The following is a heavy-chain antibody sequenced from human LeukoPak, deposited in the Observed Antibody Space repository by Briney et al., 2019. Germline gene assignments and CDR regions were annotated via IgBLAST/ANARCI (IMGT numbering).Heavy chain of an antibody. D-gene: IGHD6-13*01. CDR2: ISYDGSNK. Sequence: GGSLRLSCAASGFTFSSYAMHWVRQAPGKGLEWVAVISYDGSNKYYADSVKGRFTISRDNSKNTLYLQMNSLRAEDTAVYYCARAGVGSSFVGFDYWGQGTLATVSS. CDR3: ARAGVGSSFVGFDY. V-gene: IGHV3-30-3*01. CDR1: GFTFSSYA. J-gene: IGHJ4*02.